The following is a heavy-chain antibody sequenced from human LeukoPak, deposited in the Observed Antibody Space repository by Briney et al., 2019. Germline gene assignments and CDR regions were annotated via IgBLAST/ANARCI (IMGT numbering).Heavy chain of an antibody. J-gene: IGHJ5*02. V-gene: IGHV1-46*01. CDR3: ARDLADCSSTSCPTNWFDP. CDR2: INPSGGST. CDR1: GYTFTSYY. D-gene: IGHD2-2*01. Sequence: ASVKVSCKASGYTFTSYYMHWVRRAPGQGLEWMGIINPSGGSTSYAQKFQGRVTMTRDTSTSTVYMELSSLRSEDTAVYYCARDLADCSSTSCPTNWFDPWGQGTLVTVSS.